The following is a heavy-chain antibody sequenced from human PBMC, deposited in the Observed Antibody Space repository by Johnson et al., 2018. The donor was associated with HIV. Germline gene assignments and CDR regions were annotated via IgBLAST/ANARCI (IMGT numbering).Heavy chain of an antibody. V-gene: IGHV3-66*01. CDR3: ARDRTSAQSAFDI. J-gene: IGHJ3*02. Sequence: VQLVESGGGVVRPGGSLRLSCAASGFTFDDYGMSWVRQAPGKGLEWVSVIYSGGSTYYADSVKGRFTISRDNSKNTLYLQMNSLRAGDTAVYYCARDRTSAQSAFDIWGQGTMVTVSS. CDR1: GFTFDDYG. CDR2: IYSGGST. D-gene: IGHD1-1*01.